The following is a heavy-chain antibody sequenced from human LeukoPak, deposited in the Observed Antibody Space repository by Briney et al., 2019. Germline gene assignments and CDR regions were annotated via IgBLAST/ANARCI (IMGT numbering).Heavy chain of an antibody. J-gene: IGHJ6*03. Sequence: GASVKVSCKASGYTFTSYDINWVRQATGQGREWMGWMNPNRGNTGYAQKFKGRVTITRNTSISTAYMELSSLRSEETAVYYCARDNGGTAMAYYYYYYMDVWGKGTTVTISS. CDR1: GYTFTSYD. CDR3: ARDNGGTAMAYYYYYYMDV. V-gene: IGHV1-8*01. D-gene: IGHD5-18*01. CDR2: MNPNRGNT.